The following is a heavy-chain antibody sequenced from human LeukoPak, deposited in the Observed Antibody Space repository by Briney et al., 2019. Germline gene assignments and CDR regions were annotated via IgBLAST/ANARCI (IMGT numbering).Heavy chain of an antibody. D-gene: IGHD2-2*01. V-gene: IGHV4-39*06. CDR2: IYYSGST. CDR3: GVLPRGY. J-gene: IGHJ4*02. CDR1: GGSISSSYSY. Sequence: SETLSLTCTVSGGSISSSYSYWGWIRQPPGKGLEWIGNIYYSGSTYYNPSLKSRVTISVDTSKNHFPLKLNSVTAADTAVYYCGVLPRGYWGQGTLVTVSS.